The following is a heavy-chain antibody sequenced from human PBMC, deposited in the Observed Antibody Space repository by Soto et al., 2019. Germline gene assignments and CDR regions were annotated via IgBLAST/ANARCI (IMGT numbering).Heavy chain of an antibody. V-gene: IGHV1-46*01. CDR1: GYPFTTYH. D-gene: IGHD3-10*01. J-gene: IGHJ4*02. Sequence: ASVKVSCKASGYPFTTYHLHWVRQAPGQGLEWMGMVYVTGTGTRSAQKFQGRLTMTRDRSTSTVYMELSSLRSEDTAVYYCARPEGYGSGSYYLDSWGQGTLVTVSS. CDR2: VYVTGTGT. CDR3: ARPEGYGSGSYYLDS.